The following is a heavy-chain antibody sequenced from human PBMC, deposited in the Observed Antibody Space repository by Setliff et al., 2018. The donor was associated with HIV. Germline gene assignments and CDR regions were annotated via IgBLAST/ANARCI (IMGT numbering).Heavy chain of an antibody. J-gene: IGHJ4*02. Sequence: ASVKVSCKASGYMFGPYGFSWVRQAPGQGLEWMGWINPNSGDTNYAQNFQGRVAMTRDTSISTAYMELRRLRYDDTAVYYCARDRHFSGSFFWGQGTLVTVSS. D-gene: IGHD1-26*01. CDR3: ARDRHFSGSFF. CDR2: INPNSGDT. V-gene: IGHV1-2*02. CDR1: GYMFGPYG.